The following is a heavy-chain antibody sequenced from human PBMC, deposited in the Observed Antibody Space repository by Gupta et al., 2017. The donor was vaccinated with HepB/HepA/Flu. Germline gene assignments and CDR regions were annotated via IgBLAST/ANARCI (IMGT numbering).Heavy chain of an antibody. CDR3: ARVSSTTWSEGWFDP. CDR1: GLTFSDYS. D-gene: IGHD2-2*01. CDR2: ISSSGSTI. Sequence: QVQLVESGGGLVKPGGSLRLSCSASGLTFSDYSMSLTRQAPGKGLEWVSYISSSGSTIYYADSVKGRFTISRDNAKKSLYLQMNSLRAEDTAVFYCARVSSTTWSEGWFDPWGQGTLVTVSS. V-gene: IGHV3-11*04. J-gene: IGHJ5*02.